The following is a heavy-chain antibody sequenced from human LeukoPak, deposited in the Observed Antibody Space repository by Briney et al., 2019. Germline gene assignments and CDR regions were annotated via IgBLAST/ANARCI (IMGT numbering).Heavy chain of an antibody. V-gene: IGHV1-2*02. Sequence: ASVKVSCKASGYTFTDYFIHWVRRAPGQGPEWMGWIKPKSGSTNYAQKFQGRVTMTKDTSISTVYMDVSRLTSDDTAVYYCARSSSDFYLTKDYWGQGTLVTVSS. J-gene: IGHJ4*02. CDR2: IKPKSGST. CDR1: GYTFTDYF. D-gene: IGHD3-22*01. CDR3: ARSSSDFYLTKDY.